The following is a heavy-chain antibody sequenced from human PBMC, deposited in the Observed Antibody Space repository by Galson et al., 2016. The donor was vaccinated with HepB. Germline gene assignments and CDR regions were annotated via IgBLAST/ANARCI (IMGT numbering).Heavy chain of an antibody. D-gene: IGHD6-19*01. CDR2: ISSNNGDA. J-gene: IGHJ4*02. Sequence: SVKVSCKASGYTFSNFGISWVRQAPGQGLEWMGWISSNNGDANYARNFQGRVTMTTDTSTATAYLEVTSLKSDDTAVYFCARGRIAVAGSEAYWGQGTLVTGSP. V-gene: IGHV1-18*01. CDR3: ARGRIAVAGSEAY. CDR1: GYTFSNFG.